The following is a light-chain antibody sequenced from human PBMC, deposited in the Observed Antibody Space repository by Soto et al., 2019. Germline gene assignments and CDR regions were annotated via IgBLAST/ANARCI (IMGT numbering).Light chain of an antibody. J-gene: IGKJ2*01. V-gene: IGKV1-5*01. CDR1: QSINKW. CDR3: QQYNAYYT. Sequence: DVHMTQSPPTLPASVGDRVSITCRASQSINKWLAWYQQKPGKAPKLLIYDVSTLQSGVPSRFSGTGSETEFTLTISSLQPDDFATYYCQQYNAYYTFGQGTKVDIK. CDR2: DVS.